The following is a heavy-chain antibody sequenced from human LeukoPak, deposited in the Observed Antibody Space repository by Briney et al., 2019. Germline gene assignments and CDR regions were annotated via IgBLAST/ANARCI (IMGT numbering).Heavy chain of an antibody. CDR2: IIPIFGTA. D-gene: IGHD3-3*01. V-gene: IGHV1-69*05. J-gene: IGHJ6*03. Sequence: ASVKVSCKASGGTFSSYAISWVRQAPGQGLEWMGGIIPIFGTANYAQKFQGRVTITTDESTSTAYMELSSLRSEDTAVYYCARGWSGYYGYYYYTDVWGKGPTVTVS. CDR1: GGTFSSYA. CDR3: ARGWSGYYGYYYYTDV.